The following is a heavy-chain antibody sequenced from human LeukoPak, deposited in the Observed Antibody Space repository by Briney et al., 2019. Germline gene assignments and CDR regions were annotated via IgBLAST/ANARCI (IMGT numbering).Heavy chain of an antibody. CDR1: GFTFSSYS. J-gene: IGHJ6*03. D-gene: IGHD1-26*01. V-gene: IGHV3-48*02. CDR2: ISSSSSTI. Sequence: PGGSLRLSCAASGFTFSSYSMNWVRQAPGKGLEWVSYISSSSSTIYYADSVKGRFTISRDNAKNPLYLQMNSLRDEDTAVYYCARVPRTFHSGSYYYYMDVWGKGTTVTVSS. CDR3: ARVPRTFHSGSYYYYMDV.